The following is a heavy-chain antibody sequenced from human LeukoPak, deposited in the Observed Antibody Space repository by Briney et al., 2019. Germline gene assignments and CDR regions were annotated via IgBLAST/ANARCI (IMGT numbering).Heavy chain of an antibody. V-gene: IGHV4-34*01. CDR1: GGSISSYH. D-gene: IGHD3-22*01. J-gene: IGHJ4*02. Sequence: SETLSLTCTVSGGSISSYHWNWIRQPPGKGLEWIGEINHSGSTNYNPSLKSRVTISVDTSKNQFSLKLSSVTAADTAVYYCARDPLYYYDSSGLDYWGQGTLVTVSS. CDR2: INHSGST. CDR3: ARDPLYYYDSSGLDY.